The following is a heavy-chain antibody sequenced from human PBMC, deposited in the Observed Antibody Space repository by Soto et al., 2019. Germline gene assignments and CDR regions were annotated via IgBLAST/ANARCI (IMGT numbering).Heavy chain of an antibody. Sequence: QVQLVQSGAEVKKPGSSVKVSCKASGCTFSSYAISWVRQAPGQGLEWMGGIIPIFGTANYAQKFQGRVTITADESTSTAYMELSSLRSEDTAVYYCARCPLGLAPYYYYGMDVWGQGTTVTVSS. V-gene: IGHV1-69*01. CDR1: GCTFSSYA. J-gene: IGHJ6*02. CDR2: IIPIFGTA. CDR3: ARCPLGLAPYYYYGMDV. D-gene: IGHD6-19*01.